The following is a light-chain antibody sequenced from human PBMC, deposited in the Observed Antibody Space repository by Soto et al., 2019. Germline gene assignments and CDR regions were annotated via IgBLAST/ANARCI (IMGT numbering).Light chain of an antibody. CDR3: VQRTTWPWT. CDR1: QSVSSH. V-gene: IGKV3-11*01. CDR2: DAS. J-gene: IGKJ1*01. Sequence: EIVLTQSPGTLSLSPGERATLSCRASQSVSSHLAWYQQKPGQAPRLLIYDASNRATCIPSRFSGSGSGTDFTVIISSLEPEDFAVYHCVQRTTWPWTCGRGSKLEIK.